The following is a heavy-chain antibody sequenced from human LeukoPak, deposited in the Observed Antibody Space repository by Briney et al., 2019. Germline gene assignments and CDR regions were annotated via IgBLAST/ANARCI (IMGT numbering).Heavy chain of an antibody. V-gene: IGHV1-18*01. D-gene: IGHD3-22*01. CDR1: GYTFTSYG. Sequence: ASVKVSCKASGYTFTSYGISWVRQAPGQGLEWMGWISAYNGYTNYAQKLQGRVTMTTDTSTSTAYMELRSLTSDDTTVYYCARDGHRRYHYDSSGREDAFDIWGQGTMVTVSS. CDR2: ISAYNGYT. CDR3: ARDGHRRYHYDSSGREDAFDI. J-gene: IGHJ3*02.